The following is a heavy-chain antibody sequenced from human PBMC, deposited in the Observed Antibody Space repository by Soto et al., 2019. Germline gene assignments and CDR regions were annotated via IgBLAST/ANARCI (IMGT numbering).Heavy chain of an antibody. D-gene: IGHD6-19*01. J-gene: IGHJ4*02. V-gene: IGHV3-23*01. CDR3: ARRGERWLPEEY. CDR2: ISRGSDDT. CDR1: GFTFHIYP. Sequence: EVQLLESGGGLVQPGGSLRLSCAASGFTFHIYPMSWVRQTPGKGLEWVSTISRGSDDTQYAHSAKGRFTLTRDDSKQMLFLQLNDLRAEDSAVYYCARRGERWLPEEYWGQGTLVTVSS.